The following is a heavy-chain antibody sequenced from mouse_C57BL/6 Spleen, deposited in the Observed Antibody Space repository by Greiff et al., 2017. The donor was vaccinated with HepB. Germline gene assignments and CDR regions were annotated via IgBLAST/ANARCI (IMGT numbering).Heavy chain of an antibody. J-gene: IGHJ2*01. Sequence: EVKVVESGGDLVKPGGSLKLSCAASGFTFSSYGMSWVRQTPDKRLEWVATISSGGSYTYYPDSVKGRFTISRDNAKNTLYLQMSSLKSEDTAMYYCASSLDYWGQGTTLTVSS. V-gene: IGHV5-6*01. CDR1: GFTFSSYG. CDR2: ISSGGSYT. CDR3: ASSLDY.